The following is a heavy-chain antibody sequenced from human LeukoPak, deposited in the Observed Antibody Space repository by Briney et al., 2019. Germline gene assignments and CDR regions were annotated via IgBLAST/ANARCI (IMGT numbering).Heavy chain of an antibody. Sequence: SETLSLTCAVSGYSMNSGYYWGWIRQTPGKGLEWIGSMYHSGTTFYNPSLKSRVTISIDTSKNHLSLRLGSVTAAGTAVYYCARLDNSAWDFDYWGQGTLVTVSS. CDR1: GYSMNSGYY. D-gene: IGHD6-19*01. CDR2: MYHSGTT. J-gene: IGHJ4*02. V-gene: IGHV4-38-2*01. CDR3: ARLDNSAWDFDY.